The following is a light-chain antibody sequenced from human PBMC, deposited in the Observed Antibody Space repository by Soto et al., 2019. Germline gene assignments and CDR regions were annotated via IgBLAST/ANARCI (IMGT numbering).Light chain of an antibody. CDR1: QSISIW. Sequence: DVQMTQSPSTLSASEGDRVTITCRASQSISIWLAWYQHEPGKAPELLIYQASTLHSGVPSRFSGRGSGTEFTLTISSLQPDDFATYYCQQYDTYWTFGQGTRVEVK. CDR2: QAS. CDR3: QQYDTYWT. J-gene: IGKJ1*01. V-gene: IGKV1-5*03.